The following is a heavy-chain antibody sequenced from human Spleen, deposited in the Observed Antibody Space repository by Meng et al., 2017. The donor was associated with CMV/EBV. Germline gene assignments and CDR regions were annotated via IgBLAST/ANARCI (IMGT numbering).Heavy chain of an antibody. Sequence: SLKISCAASGFTFDEYAMHWVRLAPGKGLEWVSGISWNNGIIGYADSVKGRFTISRDNAKKSLYLQMNSLRAEDAAMYYCARDLARTTMFDGGFDNWGQGSRVTVSS. D-gene: IGHD3-10*02. CDR2: ISWNNGII. J-gene: IGHJ4*02. CDR3: ARDLARTTMFDGGFDN. V-gene: IGHV3-9*01. CDR1: GFTFDEYA.